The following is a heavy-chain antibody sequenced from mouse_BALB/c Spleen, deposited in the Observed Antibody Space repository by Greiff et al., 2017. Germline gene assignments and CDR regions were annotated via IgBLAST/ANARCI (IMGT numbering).Heavy chain of an antibody. CDR2: ISDGGSYT. CDR1: GFTFSDYY. V-gene: IGHV5-4*02. Sequence: EVKLMESGGGLVKPGGSLKLSCAASGFTFSDYYMYWVRQTPEKRLEWVATISDGGSYTYYPDSVKGRFTISRDNAKNNLYLQMSSLKSEDTAMYYCAREKDYRSFAYWGQGTLVTVSA. J-gene: IGHJ3*01. D-gene: IGHD2-13*01. CDR3: AREKDYRSFAY.